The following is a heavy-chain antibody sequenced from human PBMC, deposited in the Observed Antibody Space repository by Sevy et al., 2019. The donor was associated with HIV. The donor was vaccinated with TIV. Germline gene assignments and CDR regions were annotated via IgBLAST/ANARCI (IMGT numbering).Heavy chain of an antibody. CDR1: GFTFSSYA. D-gene: IGHD6-13*01. CDR3: ATYGSSWYDGVFDY. CDR2: ISYDGSNK. Sequence: GGSLRLSCAASGFTFSSYAMHWVRQAPGKGLEWVAVISYDGSNKYYADSVKGRFTISRDNSKNTLYLQMNSLRAEDTAVYYCATYGSSWYDGVFDYWGQGTLVTVSS. V-gene: IGHV3-30-3*01. J-gene: IGHJ4*02.